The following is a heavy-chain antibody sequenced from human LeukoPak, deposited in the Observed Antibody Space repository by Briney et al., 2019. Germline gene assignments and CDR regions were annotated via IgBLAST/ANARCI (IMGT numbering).Heavy chain of an antibody. V-gene: IGHV4-38-2*01. Sequence: SETLSLTCAVSGYSLSSGYYWGWIRQPPGKGLEWIGSICHSGSTYYNPSLKSRGTISVDTSKNHFSLKLSSVTAADTAVYYCARQSEPPRRDIVVVPAAIYYFDYWGQGTLVTVSS. CDR1: GYSLSSGYY. CDR3: ARQSEPPRRDIVVVPAAIYYFDY. D-gene: IGHD2-2*01. J-gene: IGHJ4*02. CDR2: ICHSGST.